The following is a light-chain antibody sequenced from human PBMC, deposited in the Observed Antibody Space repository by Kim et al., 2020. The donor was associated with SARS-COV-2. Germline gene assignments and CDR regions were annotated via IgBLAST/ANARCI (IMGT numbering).Light chain of an antibody. CDR3: SSYTSSSTRV. CDR2: DVS. Sequence: GQSITISCTGTSSDVGGYNYVSWYQQHPGKAPKLMIYDVSNRPSGVSNRFSASKSGNTASLTISGLQGEDEADYYCSSYTSSSTRVFGGGTQLTVL. CDR1: SSDVGGYNY. J-gene: IGLJ3*02. V-gene: IGLV2-14*03.